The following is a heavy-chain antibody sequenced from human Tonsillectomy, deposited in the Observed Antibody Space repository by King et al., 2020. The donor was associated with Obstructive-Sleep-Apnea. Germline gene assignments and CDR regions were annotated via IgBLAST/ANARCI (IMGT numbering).Heavy chain of an antibody. Sequence: VQLVQSGAEVKKPGASVKVSCKASGYTFSSAEIHWVRQAPGQGLEWMGWMNPNSGNTAFVQKFQGRVTMTRNHSTNTAYMELSSLRSADTAVYFCARGGSSCSDIWGRGTQGTVSS. CDR1: GYTFSSAE. V-gene: IGHV1-8*01. CDR2: MNPNSGNT. D-gene: IGHD6-13*01. J-gene: IGHJ4*02. CDR3: ARGGSSCSDI.